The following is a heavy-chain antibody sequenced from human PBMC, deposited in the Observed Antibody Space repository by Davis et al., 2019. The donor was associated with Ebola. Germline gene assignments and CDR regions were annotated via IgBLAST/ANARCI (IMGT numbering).Heavy chain of an antibody. J-gene: IGHJ5*02. CDR3: ARGKWFDP. CDR2: IIPVVDTK. CDR1: GGTFTTYA. Sequence: SVKVSCKTSGGTFTTYAVNWVPPAPGQGLEWMGRIIPVVDTKDYAQKFQGRVTLTADKATNTAYMELSGLRFDDTAVYYCARGKWFDPWGQGTLVSVTS. V-gene: IGHV1-69*04.